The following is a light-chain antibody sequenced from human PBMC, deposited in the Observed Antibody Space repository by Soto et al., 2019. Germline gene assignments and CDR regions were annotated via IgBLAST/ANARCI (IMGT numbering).Light chain of an antibody. V-gene: IGLV2-14*01. J-gene: IGLJ3*02. CDR3: SSYTSSSTPNWV. CDR2: EVS. CDR1: SSDVGGYNY. Sequence: QSALTQPASVSGSPGQSITISCTGTSSDVGGYNYVSWYQQHPGKAPKLMIYEVSNRPSGVSNRFSGSKSGNTASLTISGLPAEDEADYYCSSYTSSSTPNWVFGGGTKLPS.